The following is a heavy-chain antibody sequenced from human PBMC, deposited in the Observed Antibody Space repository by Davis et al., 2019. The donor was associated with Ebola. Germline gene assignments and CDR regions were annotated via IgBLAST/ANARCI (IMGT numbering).Heavy chain of an antibody. Sequence: GESLKISCAASGFTFSDYYMSWIRQAPGKGLEWVSYISSSSSYTNYADSVKGRFTISRDNAKNSLYLQMNSLRDEDTAVYYCAREGSIVLMVYAPHRDFGTDFDYWGQGTLVTVSS. D-gene: IGHD2-8*01. J-gene: IGHJ4*02. CDR1: GFTFSDYY. CDR3: AREGSIVLMVYAPHRDFGTDFDY. CDR2: ISSSSSYT. V-gene: IGHV3-11*06.